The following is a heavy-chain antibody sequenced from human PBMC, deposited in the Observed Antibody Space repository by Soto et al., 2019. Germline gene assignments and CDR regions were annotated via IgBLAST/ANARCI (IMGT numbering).Heavy chain of an antibody. Sequence: AGGSLRLSCSVSGFTFISYAMPWVRQAPGKGLEYVASISSNGGSTYYADSVKGRFTISRDNSKNTLYLQMSSLRAEDPAVYYCVKDRYVDYWGQGTLGTVSS. V-gene: IGHV3-64D*06. CDR2: ISSNGGST. J-gene: IGHJ4*03. CDR1: GFTFISYA. CDR3: VKDRYVDY.